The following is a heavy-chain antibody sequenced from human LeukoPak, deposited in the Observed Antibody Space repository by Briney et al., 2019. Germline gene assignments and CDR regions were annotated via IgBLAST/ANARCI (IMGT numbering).Heavy chain of an antibody. D-gene: IGHD2/OR15-2a*01. Sequence: GGSLRLSCTVSGFTLSTYWMSWVRQAPEKGLEWVANINQDGSEKYYVDSVKGRFTISRDNAKNSLYLQMNSLRAEDTAVYYCARAEYCYYCGMDVWGQGTTVTVSS. CDR3: ARAEYCYYCGMDV. CDR1: GFTLSTYW. J-gene: IGHJ6*02. CDR2: INQDGSEK. V-gene: IGHV3-7*03.